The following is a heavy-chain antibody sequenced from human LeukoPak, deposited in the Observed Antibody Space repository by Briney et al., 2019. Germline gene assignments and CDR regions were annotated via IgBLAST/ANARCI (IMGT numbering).Heavy chain of an antibody. CDR2: INTNTGNP. J-gene: IGHJ5*02. D-gene: IGHD2-2*01. CDR3: ARIVVVPAAIFGWFDP. V-gene: IGHV7-4-1*02. CDR1: GYTFTSYA. Sequence: ASVTVSCTASGYTFTSYAMNWVRQAPGQGLEWMGWINTNTGNPTYAQGFTGRFVFSLDTSVSTAYLQISSLKAEDTAVYYCARIVVVPAAIFGWFDPWGQGTLVTVSS.